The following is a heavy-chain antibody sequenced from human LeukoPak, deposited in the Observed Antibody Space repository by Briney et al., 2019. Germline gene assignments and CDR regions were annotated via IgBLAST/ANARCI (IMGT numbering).Heavy chain of an antibody. D-gene: IGHD6-19*01. J-gene: IGHJ4*02. CDR3: ARVRRQWLVSYYFDY. Sequence: ASVKVSCKASGYTFTGYYMHWVRQAPGQGLEWMGWINPNSGGTNYAQKFQGRVTMTRDTSISTAYMELSRLRSDDTAVYYCARVRRQWLVSYYFDYWGRGTLVTVSS. CDR2: INPNSGGT. V-gene: IGHV1-2*02. CDR1: GYTFTGYY.